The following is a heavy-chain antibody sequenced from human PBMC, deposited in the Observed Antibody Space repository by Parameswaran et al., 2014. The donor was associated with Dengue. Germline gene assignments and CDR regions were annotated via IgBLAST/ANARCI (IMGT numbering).Heavy chain of an antibody. J-gene: IGHJ4*02. D-gene: IGHD6-6*01. V-gene: IGHV1-8*01. CDR3: ARGRGKYIRGLWNY. Sequence: WVRQAPGQGLEWMGWMNPNSGNTGHVQKFQGRVTMTRNTSISTAYMELSSLRSEDTAVYYCARGRGKYIRGLWNYWGQGTLVTVSS. CDR2: MNPNSGNT.